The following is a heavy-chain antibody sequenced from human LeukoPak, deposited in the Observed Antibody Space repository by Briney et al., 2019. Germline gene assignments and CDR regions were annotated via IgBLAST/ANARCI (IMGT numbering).Heavy chain of an antibody. Sequence: PSETLSLTCTVSGGSISRSSYYWGWIRQPPGKGLEWIGSIYYSGSTYYNPSLKSRVTISVDTSKNQFPLKLSSVTAADTAVYYCARSLPPYGYSSSSNWFDPWGQGTLVTVSS. CDR3: ARSLPPYGYSSSSNWFDP. CDR1: GGSISRSSYY. CDR2: IYYSGST. V-gene: IGHV4-39*06. D-gene: IGHD6-6*01. J-gene: IGHJ5*02.